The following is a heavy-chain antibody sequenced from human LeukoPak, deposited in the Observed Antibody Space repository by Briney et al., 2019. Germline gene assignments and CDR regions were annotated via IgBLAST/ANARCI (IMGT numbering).Heavy chain of an antibody. CDR1: GGTFSSYA. D-gene: IGHD6-13*01. CDR2: IIPILGIA. CDR3: AREGPYSSSWYIFYFDY. J-gene: IGHJ4*02. V-gene: IGHV1-69*04. Sequence: SLKVSCKASGGTFSSYAISWVRQAPGQGLEWMGRIIPILGIANYAQKFQGRVTITADKSTSTAYMELSSLRSEDTAVYYCAREGPYSSSWYIFYFDYWGQGTLVTVPS.